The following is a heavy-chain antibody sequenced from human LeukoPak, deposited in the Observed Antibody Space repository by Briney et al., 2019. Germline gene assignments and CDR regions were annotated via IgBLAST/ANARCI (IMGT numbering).Heavy chain of an antibody. V-gene: IGHV3-21*01. CDR2: ISSSSSYI. CDR3: ARDYYDSSGYLSEYYFDY. J-gene: IGHJ4*02. D-gene: IGHD3-22*01. CDR1: GFTFSSYS. Sequence: GGSLRLSCAASGFTFSSYSMNWVRQAPGKGLEWVSSISSSSSYIYYADSVKGRFTISRDNAKNSLYLQMNSLRAEDTAAYYCARDYYDSSGYLSEYYFDYWGQGTLVTVSS.